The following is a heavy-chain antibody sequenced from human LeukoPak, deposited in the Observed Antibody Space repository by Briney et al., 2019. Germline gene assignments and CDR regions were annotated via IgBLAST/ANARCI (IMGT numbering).Heavy chain of an antibody. CDR1: GFTFSTFA. J-gene: IGHJ4*02. V-gene: IGHV3-23*01. CDR2: IFPSGGEI. Sequence: GGSLRLSCEASGFTFSTFAMIWVRQPPGKGLEWVSSIFPSGGEIHYADSVRGRFTISRDNSKNTLYLQMNSLRAEDTAVYYCAKDLNYGDLLDYWGQGTLVTVSS. CDR3: AKDLNYGDLLDY. D-gene: IGHD4-17*01.